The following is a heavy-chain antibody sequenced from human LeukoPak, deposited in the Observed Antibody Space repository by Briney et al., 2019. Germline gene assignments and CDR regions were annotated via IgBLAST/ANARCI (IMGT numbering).Heavy chain of an antibody. CDR3: ARHPYSSRGYYYYYMDV. Sequence: SETLSLTCTVSGGSISSYYWSWIRQPPGKGLEWIGYIYTSGSTNYNPSLKGRVTISVDTSKNQFSLKLSSVTAADTAVYYCARHPYSSRGYYYYYMDVWGKGTTVTVSS. V-gene: IGHV4-4*09. CDR1: GGSISSYY. J-gene: IGHJ6*03. CDR2: IYTSGST. D-gene: IGHD6-13*01.